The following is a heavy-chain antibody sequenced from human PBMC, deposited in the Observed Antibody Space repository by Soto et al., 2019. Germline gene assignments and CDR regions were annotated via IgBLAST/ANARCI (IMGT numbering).Heavy chain of an antibody. Sequence: GVSLRLSCVGSGISFSDYPLNWVRQAPVQGLEWVANINRRRTSTNYVDSVRGRFSTSRDNTRNSFYPNMDSLRVGDTATYYCVRGTPTPGLDIWGRGTTVTVSS. J-gene: IGHJ6*02. D-gene: IGHD1-1*01. CDR2: INRRRTST. CDR3: VRGTPTPGLDI. V-gene: IGHV3-7*03. CDR1: GISFSDYP.